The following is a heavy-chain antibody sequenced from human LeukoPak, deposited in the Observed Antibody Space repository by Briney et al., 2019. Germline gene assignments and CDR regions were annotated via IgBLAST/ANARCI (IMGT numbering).Heavy chain of an antibody. CDR1: GYTFTSYD. J-gene: IGHJ4*02. D-gene: IGHD6-19*01. Sequence: ASVKVSCKASGYTFTSYDINWVRQATGQGLEWMGWMNPNSGNPGYAQKFQGRVTMTRNTSISTAYMELSSLRSEDTSVYYCAAGMIAVAGTGGDYWGQGTLVTVSS. CDR2: MNPNSGNP. CDR3: AAGMIAVAGTGGDY. V-gene: IGHV1-8*01.